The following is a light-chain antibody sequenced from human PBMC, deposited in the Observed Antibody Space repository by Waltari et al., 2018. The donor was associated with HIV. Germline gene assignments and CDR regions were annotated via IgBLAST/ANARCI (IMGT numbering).Light chain of an antibody. CDR2: DDN. CDR1: NSNIGNNY. CDR3: ATWESRLGTVV. J-gene: IGLJ2*01. V-gene: IGLV1-51*01. Sequence: QSVLTQPPSVSAAPGQNVAISCSGSNSNIGNNYVAWYQQLPGTAPKLLFFDDNKRPADIPDRFSGSKSGTSATLGITGLQTGDEAHYYCATWESRLGTVVFGGGTKVTVL.